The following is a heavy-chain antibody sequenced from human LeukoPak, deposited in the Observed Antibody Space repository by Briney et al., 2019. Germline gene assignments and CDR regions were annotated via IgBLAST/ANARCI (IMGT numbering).Heavy chain of an antibody. Sequence: SETLSPTCTVSGGSISSYYWSWIRQPPGKGLEWIGYIYYSGSTNYNPSLKSRVTISVDTSKNQFSLKLSSVTAADTAVYYCARGGGYSSFDYWGQGTLVTVSS. J-gene: IGHJ4*02. CDR3: ARGGGYSSFDY. V-gene: IGHV4-59*01. CDR1: GGSISSYY. CDR2: IYYSGST. D-gene: IGHD3-22*01.